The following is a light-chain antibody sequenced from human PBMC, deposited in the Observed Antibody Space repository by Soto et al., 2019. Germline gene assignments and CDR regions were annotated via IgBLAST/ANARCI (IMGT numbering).Light chain of an antibody. J-gene: IGKJ3*01. CDR2: LGS. CDR3: MQALQTPFT. V-gene: IGKV2-28*01. Sequence: EIVMTQSPLSLPATPGEPASISCRSSQSLLHSNGNHYLDWYLQKPGQSPQLLIYLGSNRASGVPDRFSGSGSGTDFTLKISRVEAEDVGVYYCMQALQTPFTFGPGTKVDIK. CDR1: QSLLHSNGNHY.